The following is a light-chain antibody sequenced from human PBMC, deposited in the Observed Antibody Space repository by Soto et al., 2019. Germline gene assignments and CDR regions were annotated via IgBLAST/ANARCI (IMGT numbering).Light chain of an antibody. V-gene: IGLV1-44*01. CDR1: SSNIGTNT. J-gene: IGLJ1*01. CDR2: SHN. Sequence: QSVLTEPRSASVTPGQRVSISCSGSSSNIGTNTANWYQQLPGTAPKLLIYSHNYRPSGVPDRFSASKSGTSASLAISGLQSEDEADYYCAAWDDSLSGYVFGTGTKVTVL. CDR3: AAWDDSLSGYV.